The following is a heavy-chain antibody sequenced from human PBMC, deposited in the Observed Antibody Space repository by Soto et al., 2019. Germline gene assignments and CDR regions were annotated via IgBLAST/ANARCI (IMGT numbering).Heavy chain of an antibody. Sequence: SETLSLTCTVSGGSISSGDYHWSWIRHPPGKGLKWIGFVYYTGNTYYNPSLKSRVTISVDTSKNQFSLKLSSVTAADTAVYYCARSDFWSGYYTDYWGQGTLVTVSS. V-gene: IGHV4-30-4*08. CDR2: VYYTGNT. CDR1: GGSISSGDYH. J-gene: IGHJ4*02. CDR3: ARSDFWSGYYTDY. D-gene: IGHD3-3*01.